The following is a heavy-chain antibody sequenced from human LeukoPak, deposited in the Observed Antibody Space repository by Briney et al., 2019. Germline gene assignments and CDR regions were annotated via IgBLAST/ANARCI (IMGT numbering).Heavy chain of an antibody. D-gene: IGHD2-2*01. CDR2: ISYDGSDK. CDR1: GFTFSTYG. Sequence: GGSLRLSCAASGFTFSTYGMYWVRQAPGKGLEWVSLISYDGSDKYYADSVRGRFTISRDNSKNTLYLQMNSLRPEDTAVYYCAKGGCSSNICYENCWGQGTLVTVSS. CDR3: AKGGCSSNICYENC. J-gene: IGHJ4*02. V-gene: IGHV3-30*18.